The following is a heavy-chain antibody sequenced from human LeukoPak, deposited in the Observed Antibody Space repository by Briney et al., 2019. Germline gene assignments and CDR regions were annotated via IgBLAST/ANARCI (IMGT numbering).Heavy chain of an antibody. D-gene: IGHD2-15*01. Sequence: PGGSLRLSCAASGFTFSNYWMHWVRQAPGKGLVWVSRVYSDGSSTSYADSVKGRFTISRDNAKNTLYLQMNSLGAEDTAVYYCARDRWGLVALFDYLGQGTLVTVSS. CDR3: ARDRWGLVALFDY. V-gene: IGHV3-74*01. CDR2: VYSDGSST. J-gene: IGHJ4*02. CDR1: GFTFSNYW.